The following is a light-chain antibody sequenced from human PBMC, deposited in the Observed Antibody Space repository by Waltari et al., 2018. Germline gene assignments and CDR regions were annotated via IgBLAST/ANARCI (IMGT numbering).Light chain of an antibody. CDR3: CSHAGTDTSLFV. V-gene: IGLV2-11*01. J-gene: IGLJ1*01. CDR2: DVN. CDR1: SSDVGGYNS. Sequence: QSALTQPRSVSGSPGQSVTMSCTGSSSDVGGYNSVSWSQQHPGKAPKLLIYDVNKRPSGVPDRFSASKSGNTASLTISGLQAEDEADYYCCSHAGTDTSLFVFGTGTQVTVL.